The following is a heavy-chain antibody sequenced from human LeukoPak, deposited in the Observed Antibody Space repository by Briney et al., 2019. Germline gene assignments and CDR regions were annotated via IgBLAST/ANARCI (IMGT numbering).Heavy chain of an antibody. CDR3: ARDLFARPRIVGATEDY. D-gene: IGHD1-26*01. CDR2: ITWNGDER. CDR1: GFTFDDYA. J-gene: IGHJ4*02. Sequence: PGGSLRLSCAASGFTFDDYAMHWVRQVPGKGLEWISFITWNGDERHYADSVKGRFTISRDNAKNSLYLQMNSLRAEDTAVYYCARDLFARPRIVGATEDYWGQGTLVTVSS. V-gene: IGHV3-20*04.